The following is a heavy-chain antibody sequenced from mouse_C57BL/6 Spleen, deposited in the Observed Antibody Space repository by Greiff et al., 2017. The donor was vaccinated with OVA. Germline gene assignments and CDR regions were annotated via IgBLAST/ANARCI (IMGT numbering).Heavy chain of an antibody. V-gene: IGHV5-6*01. D-gene: IGHD2-1*01. CDR2: ISSGGSYT. CDR1: GFTFSSYG. Sequence: EVHLVESGGDLVKPGGSLKLSCAASGFTFSSYGMSWVRQTPDKRLEWVATISSGGSYTYYPDSVKGRFTISRDNAKNTLYLQMSSLKSEDTAMYYCARHLYYGNYFYYFDYWGQGTTLTVSS. J-gene: IGHJ2*01. CDR3: ARHLYYGNYFYYFDY.